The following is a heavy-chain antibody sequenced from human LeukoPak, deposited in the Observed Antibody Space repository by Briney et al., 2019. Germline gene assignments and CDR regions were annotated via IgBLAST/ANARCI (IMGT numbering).Heavy chain of an antibody. CDR1: GFTFSSYG. J-gene: IGHJ5*02. D-gene: IGHD6-19*01. CDR2: IRYDGSNK. CDR3: AKDQSSPMSYSSGWYGVYA. Sequence: GGSLRLSCAASGFTFSSYGMHWVRQAPGKGLEWVAFIRYDGSNKYYADSVKGRFTISRDNSKNTLYLQMNSLRAEDTAVYYCAKDQSSPMSYSSGWYGVYAWGQGTLVTVSS. V-gene: IGHV3-30*02.